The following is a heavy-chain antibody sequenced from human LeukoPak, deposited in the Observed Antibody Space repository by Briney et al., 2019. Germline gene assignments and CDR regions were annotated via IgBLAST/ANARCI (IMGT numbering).Heavy chain of an antibody. J-gene: IGHJ1*01. CDR1: GFTVSSNY. CDR2: IYSGGST. D-gene: IGHD3-22*01. Sequence: GGSLRLSCAASGFTVSSNYMNWVRQAPGKGLEWVSVIYSGGSTSYADSVKGRFTISRDNSRNTVSLQMNTLRAEDTAVYYCAGGNSYDSSGYPEYFQNWGQGTLVTVSS. V-gene: IGHV3-66*01. CDR3: AGGNSYDSSGYPEYFQN.